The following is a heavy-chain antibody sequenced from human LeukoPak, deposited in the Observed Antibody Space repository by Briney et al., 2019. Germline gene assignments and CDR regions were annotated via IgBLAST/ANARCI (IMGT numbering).Heavy chain of an antibody. CDR3: ARLIAAAGTSHYYYMVV. Sequence: VKPSETLSLTCTVSGYSISSGYYWGWIRQPPGKGLEWIGSIYHSGSTYYNPSLKSRVTISVDTSKNQFSLKLSSVTAADTAVYYCARLIAAAGTSHYYYMVVWGKGTTVTISS. V-gene: IGHV4-38-2*02. D-gene: IGHD6-13*01. J-gene: IGHJ6*03. CDR1: GYSISSGYY. CDR2: IYHSGST.